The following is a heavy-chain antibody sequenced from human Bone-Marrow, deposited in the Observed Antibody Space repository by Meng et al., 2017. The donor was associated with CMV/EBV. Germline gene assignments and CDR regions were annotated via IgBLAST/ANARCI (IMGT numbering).Heavy chain of an antibody. CDR2: ISAYNGNT. CDR1: GYTFTSYD. V-gene: IGHV1-18*01. J-gene: IGHJ6*02. Sequence: ASVKVSCKASGYTFTSYDISWVRQAPGQGLEWMGWISAYNGNTNYAQKLQGRVTMTTDTSTSTAYMELRSLRSDDTAVYYCASSTRPFYGMDVWGQGTTVTVSS. CDR3: ASSTRPFYGMDV.